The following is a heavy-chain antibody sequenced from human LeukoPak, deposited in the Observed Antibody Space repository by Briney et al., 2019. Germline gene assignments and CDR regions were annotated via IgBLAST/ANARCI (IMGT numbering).Heavy chain of an antibody. CDR2: MNPNSGNT. D-gene: IGHD3-3*01. CDR3: ARGPLFWSGYSDDAFDF. Sequence: ASVKVSCKASGYTFTSYDINWVRQATGQGLEWMGWMNPNSGNTGYAQKFQGRVTITRNTSISTAYMELSSLRSEDTAVYYCARGPLFWSGYSDDAFDFWGQGTMVTVSS. CDR1: GYTFTSYD. J-gene: IGHJ3*01. V-gene: IGHV1-8*03.